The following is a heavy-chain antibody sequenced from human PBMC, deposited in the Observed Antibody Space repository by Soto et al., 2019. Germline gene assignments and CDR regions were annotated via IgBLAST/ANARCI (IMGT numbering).Heavy chain of an antibody. CDR3: ARDLGVVPDHV. J-gene: IGHJ6*04. CDR2: ISSSSSTI. Sequence: GGSLRLSCAASGFTFSSYSMNWVRQAPGKGLEWVSYISSSSSTIYYADSVKGRFTISRDNAKNSLYLQMNSLRAEDTAVYYCARDLGVVPDHVWGKGTTVTVSS. V-gene: IGHV3-48*01. CDR1: GFTFSSYS. D-gene: IGHD3-3*01.